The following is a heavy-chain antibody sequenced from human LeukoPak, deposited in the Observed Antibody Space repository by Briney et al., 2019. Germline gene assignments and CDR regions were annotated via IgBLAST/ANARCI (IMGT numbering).Heavy chain of an antibody. J-gene: IGHJ4*02. CDR2: IYYSGST. Sequence: SETLSLTCTVSGGSISSGDYYWSWIRQPPGKGLEWIGYIYYSGSTYYNPSLKSRVTISVDTSKNQFSLKLSSVTAADTAVYYCASSWYRAYYFDYWGQGTLVTVSP. CDR1: GGSISSGDYY. V-gene: IGHV4-30-4*01. CDR3: ASSWYRAYYFDY. D-gene: IGHD6-13*01.